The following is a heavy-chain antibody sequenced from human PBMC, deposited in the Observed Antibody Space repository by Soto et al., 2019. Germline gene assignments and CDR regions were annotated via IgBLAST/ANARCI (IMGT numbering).Heavy chain of an antibody. CDR1: GDSISSNNNY. J-gene: IGHJ5*02. CDR2: ISYSGTT. D-gene: IGHD1-1*01. Sequence: PSETLSLTCTVSGDSISSNNNYWSWIRQPPGEGLEWIGFISYSGTTSYSPSPKSRVTISVDKSKNQFSLKLSSVTAADTAVYYCARDQLEGNWFDPWGQGTLVTVSS. V-gene: IGHV4-30-4*01. CDR3: ARDQLEGNWFDP.